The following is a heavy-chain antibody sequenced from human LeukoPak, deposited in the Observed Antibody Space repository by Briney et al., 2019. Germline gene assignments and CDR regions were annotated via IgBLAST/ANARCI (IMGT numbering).Heavy chain of an antibody. J-gene: IGHJ4*02. D-gene: IGHD1-14*01. V-gene: IGHV4-34*01. CDR3: ARTHRNLMYFFDY. Sequence: SETLSLTCAVYGGSFSGYYWSWIRQPPGKGLEWIGSIYYSGNTYYNPSLKSRVTISVDTSKNQFSLKLSSVTAADTAVYYCARTHRNLMYFFDYWGQGTLVTVSS. CDR2: IYYSGNT. CDR1: GGSFSGYY.